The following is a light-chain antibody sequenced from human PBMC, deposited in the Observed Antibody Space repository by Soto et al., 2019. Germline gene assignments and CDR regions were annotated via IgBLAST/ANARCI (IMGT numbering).Light chain of an antibody. CDR3: CSYGGSSTFV. CDR1: SSDVGSYNL. V-gene: IGLV2-23*01. J-gene: IGLJ1*01. CDR2: EGS. Sequence: QSVLTQPASVSGSPGQSITISCTGTSSDVGSYNLVSWYQQHPGKAPKLMIYEGSKRPSGVSNRFSGSKSGNTASLTISGLHAEDEADYYCCSYGGSSTFVFGTGTKVTVL.